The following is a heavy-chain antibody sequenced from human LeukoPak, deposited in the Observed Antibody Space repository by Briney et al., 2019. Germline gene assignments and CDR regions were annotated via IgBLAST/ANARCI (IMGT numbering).Heavy chain of an antibody. V-gene: IGHV4-34*01. J-gene: IGHJ6*03. D-gene: IGHD6-19*01. CDR2: INHSGST. CDR1: GGSFSGYY. CDR3: ARHAPGGWYPPYYYYYYMDV. Sequence: SETLSLTCAVYGGSFSGYYWSWIRQPPGKGLEWIGEINHSGSTNYNPSLKSRVTISVDTSKNQFSLKLSSVTAADTAVYYCARHAPGGWYPPYYYYYYMDVWGKGTTVTISS.